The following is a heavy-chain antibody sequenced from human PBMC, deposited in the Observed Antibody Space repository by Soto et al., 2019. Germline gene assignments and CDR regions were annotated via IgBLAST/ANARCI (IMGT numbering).Heavy chain of an antibody. CDR3: ARDCDVHSFVVVPAASFGWFDP. Sequence: LRLSCAASGFTFSSYSMNWVRQAPGKGLEWVSSISSSSSYIYYADSVKGRFTISRDNAKNSLYLQMNSLRAEDTAVYYCARDCDVHSFVVVPAASFGWFDPWGQGTLVTVSS. CDR2: ISSSSSYI. D-gene: IGHD2-2*01. CDR1: GFTFSSYS. V-gene: IGHV3-21*01. J-gene: IGHJ5*02.